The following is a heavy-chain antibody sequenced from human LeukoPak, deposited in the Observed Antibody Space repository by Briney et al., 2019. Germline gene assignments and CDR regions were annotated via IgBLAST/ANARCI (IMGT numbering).Heavy chain of an antibody. D-gene: IGHD5-18*01. CDR1: GVTVSSSF. CDR3: AGIQFWSWRAFDI. Sequence: GGSLRLSCEASGVTVSSSFMSWVRQAQGKELEWVSIIYGGGSTYYPDSVKGRFTISRDNSKNTLYLQLDSLRADDTAVYYCAGIQFWSWRAFDIWGQGTTVTVSS. J-gene: IGHJ3*02. V-gene: IGHV3-53*01. CDR2: IYGGGST.